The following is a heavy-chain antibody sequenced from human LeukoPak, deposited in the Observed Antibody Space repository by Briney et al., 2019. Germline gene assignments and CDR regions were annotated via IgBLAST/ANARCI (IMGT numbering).Heavy chain of an antibody. J-gene: IGHJ4*02. CDR1: GFTFSSYA. V-gene: IGHV3-23*01. Sequence: GGSLRLSCAASGFTFSSYAMSWVRQAPGKGLEWVSSISNSGGRTFYTDSVKGRSTIFRDNAKNTLYLQMNSLRAEDTAVYYCVRDLGGRSGHWGQGTLVTVSS. CDR2: ISNSGGRT. CDR3: VRDLGGRSGH. D-gene: IGHD1-26*01.